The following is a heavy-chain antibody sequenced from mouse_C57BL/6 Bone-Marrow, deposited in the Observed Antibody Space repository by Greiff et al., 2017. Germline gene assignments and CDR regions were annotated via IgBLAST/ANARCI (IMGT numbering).Heavy chain of an antibody. V-gene: IGHV1-26*01. CDR2: INPNNGGT. CDR1: GYTFTDYY. D-gene: IGHD2-3*01. CDR3: ARLLMVTKYFDV. J-gene: IGHJ1*03. Sequence: EVQLQQSGPELVKPGASVKISCKASGYTFTDYYMNWVKQSHGKSLEWIGDINPNNGGTSYNQKFKGKATLTVDKSSSTAYMELRSLTSEDSAVYYCARLLMVTKYFDVWGTGTTVTVSS.